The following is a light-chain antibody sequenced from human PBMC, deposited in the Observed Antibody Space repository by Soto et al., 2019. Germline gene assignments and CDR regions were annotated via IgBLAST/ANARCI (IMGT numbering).Light chain of an antibody. CDR3: QQYNNLPPYT. V-gene: IGKV3-15*01. Sequence: EIILTQSPASLSVSPGERATLSCTASQSVNNNLAWYQQKPGQAPRLLIYGASTRATGTPGRFRGSGSGTELTLTLTSLQSEDLEFDFCQQYNNLPPYTFGQGTKLEIK. CDR2: GAS. CDR1: QSVNNN. J-gene: IGKJ2*01.